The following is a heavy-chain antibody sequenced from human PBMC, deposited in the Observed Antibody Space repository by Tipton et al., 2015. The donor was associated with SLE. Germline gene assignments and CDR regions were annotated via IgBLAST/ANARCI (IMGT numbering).Heavy chain of an antibody. CDR1: GGSISSSSYY. D-gene: IGHD6-19*01. V-gene: IGHV4-39*07. Sequence: TLSLTCTVSGGSISSSSYYWGWIRRPPGEGLEWIGSIYYSGSTYYNPSLKSRVTISVDTSKNQFSLKLSSVTAADTAVYYCAREAVAGNGPYYFDYWGQGTLVPVSS. CDR2: IYYSGST. CDR3: AREAVAGNGPYYFDY. J-gene: IGHJ4*02.